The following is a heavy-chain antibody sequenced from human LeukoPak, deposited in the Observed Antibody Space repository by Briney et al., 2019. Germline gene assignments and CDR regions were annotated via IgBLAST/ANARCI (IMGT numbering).Heavy chain of an antibody. CDR2: FDPEDGET. J-gene: IGHJ6*02. Sequence: ASVKVSCKVSGYTLTELSMHWVRQAPGKGLEWMGGFDPEDGETIYAQKFQGRVTMTEDTSTDTAYMELSSLRSEDTAVYYCATVFSVVVPASKSDYYYYGMDVWGQGTTVTVSS. D-gene: IGHD2-2*01. V-gene: IGHV1-24*01. CDR3: ATVFSVVVPASKSDYYYYGMDV. CDR1: GYTLTELS.